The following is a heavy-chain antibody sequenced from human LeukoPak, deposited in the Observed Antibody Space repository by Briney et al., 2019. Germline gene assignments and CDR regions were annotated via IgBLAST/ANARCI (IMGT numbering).Heavy chain of an antibody. CDR1: GYTFTSYG. Sequence: ASVKVSCKASGYTFTSYGISWVRQAPGQGLEWMGWISAYNGKTNYAQKLQGRVTMTTDTSTSTAYMELRSLRSDDTAVYYCASLTTGPGYASNYYYMDVWGKGTTVTVSS. CDR2: ISAYNGKT. V-gene: IGHV1-18*01. D-gene: IGHD1-1*01. J-gene: IGHJ6*03. CDR3: ASLTTGPGYASNYYYMDV.